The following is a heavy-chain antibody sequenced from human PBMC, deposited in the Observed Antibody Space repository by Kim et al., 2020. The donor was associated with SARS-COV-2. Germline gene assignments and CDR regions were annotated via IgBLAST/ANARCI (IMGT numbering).Heavy chain of an antibody. Sequence: YYADSVKGRFTISRHNSKNTLYLQMNSLRAEDTAVYYCASLVPVATTVGYWGQGTLVTVSS. J-gene: IGHJ4*02. CDR3: ASLVPVATTVGY. D-gene: IGHD5-12*01. V-gene: IGHV3-53*04.